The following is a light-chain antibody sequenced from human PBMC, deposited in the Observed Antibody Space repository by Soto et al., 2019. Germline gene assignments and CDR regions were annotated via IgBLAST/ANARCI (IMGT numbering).Light chain of an antibody. CDR3: QVRAVWPS. V-gene: IGKV3-11*01. CDR1: QSVSTS. J-gene: IGKJ1*01. CDR2: DAS. Sequence: IVLTQSPATLSLSPGERAALSCRASQSVSTSLAWYQHKPGQAPRLFIYDASKRAPGIPARFSGSGSGTDFTLTISSLEPEDFAVYYCQVRAVWPSFGQGTKVDIK.